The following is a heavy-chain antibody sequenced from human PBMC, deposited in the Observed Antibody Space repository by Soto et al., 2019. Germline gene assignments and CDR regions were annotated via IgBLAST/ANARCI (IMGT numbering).Heavy chain of an antibody. V-gene: IGHV1-69*13. CDR3: ARVVPYDDFWSGYYLSYYYYGMDV. CDR2: IIPIFGTA. Sequence: ASVKVSCKASGGTFSSYAIGWVRQAPGQGLEWMGGIIPIFGTANYAQKFQGRVTITADESTSTAYMELSSLRSEDTAVYYCARVVPYDDFWSGYYLSYYYYGMDVWGQGTTVTVSS. CDR1: GGTFSSYA. J-gene: IGHJ6*02. D-gene: IGHD3-3*01.